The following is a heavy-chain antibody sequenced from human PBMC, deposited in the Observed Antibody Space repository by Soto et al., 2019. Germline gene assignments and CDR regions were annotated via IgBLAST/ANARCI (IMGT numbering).Heavy chain of an antibody. V-gene: IGHV4-59*02. J-gene: IGHJ4*02. CDR3: ARASSLYFFDY. CDR1: GGSVSSYY. D-gene: IGHD3-10*01. Sequence: PXETLSLTCTVSGGSVSSYYWSWIRQPPGKGLEWIGYIYYSGSTNYNPSLKSRVTISVDTSKNQFSLKLSSVTAADTAVYYCARASSLYFFDYWGQGTLDTVSS. CDR2: IYYSGST.